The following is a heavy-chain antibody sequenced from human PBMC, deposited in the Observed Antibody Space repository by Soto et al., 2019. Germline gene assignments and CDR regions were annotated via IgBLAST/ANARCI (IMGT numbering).Heavy chain of an antibody. V-gene: IGHV4-59*01. Sequence: SETLSLTCTVSGGSISSYYWSWIRQPPGKGLEWIGYIYYSGSTNYNPSLKSRVTISVDTSKNQFSLKLSSVTAADTAVYYCARWWRGKPRDYYYYCGMDVWGQGTTVNVSS. J-gene: IGHJ6*02. CDR1: GGSISSYY. CDR2: IYYSGST. D-gene: IGHD3-3*01. CDR3: ARWWRGKPRDYYYYCGMDV.